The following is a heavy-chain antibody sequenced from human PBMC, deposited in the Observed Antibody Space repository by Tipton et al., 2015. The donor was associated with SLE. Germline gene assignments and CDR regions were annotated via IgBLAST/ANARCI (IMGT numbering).Heavy chain of an antibody. Sequence: TLSLTCAVYGGSFSDYSWSWIRQPPGKGLEWIGEINHSGSTNYNPSLKSRVPISIDTSKNQFSLRLSSVTAADTAVYYCARDCTTGVCYTTSFDYWGQGTLVTVSP. CDR2: INHSGST. CDR1: GGSFSDYS. J-gene: IGHJ4*02. V-gene: IGHV4-34*01. D-gene: IGHD2-8*01. CDR3: ARDCTTGVCYTTSFDY.